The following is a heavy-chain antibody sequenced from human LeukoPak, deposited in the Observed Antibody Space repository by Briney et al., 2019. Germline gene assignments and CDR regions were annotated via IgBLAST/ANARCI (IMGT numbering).Heavy chain of an antibody. J-gene: IGHJ3*02. CDR1: GFTFSGYA. CDR2: ISGSGGST. D-gene: IGHD4-17*01. CDR3: AKDDYGDPGAFDI. Sequence: GGSLRLSCAASGFTFSGYAMSWVRQAPGKGLEWVSAISGSGGSTYYADSVKGRFTISRDNSKNTLYLQMNSLRAEDTAVYYCAKDDYGDPGAFDIWGQGTMVTVSS. V-gene: IGHV3-23*01.